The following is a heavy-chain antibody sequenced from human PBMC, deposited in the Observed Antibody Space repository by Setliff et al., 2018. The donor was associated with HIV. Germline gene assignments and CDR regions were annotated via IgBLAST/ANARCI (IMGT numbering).Heavy chain of an antibody. V-gene: IGHV4-34*09. CDR1: GGSLTNYY. J-gene: IGHJ4*02. CDR2: IYYTGNT. CDR3: AIRSRLGGSSNYFDS. D-gene: IGHD1-26*01. Sequence: LSLTCTLYGGSLTNYYWNWIRQSPGKGLEWIGHIYYTGNTQYNPSLQSRVIMAVDSSKNQFSLKLSSVTAADTAIYYGAIRSRLGGSSNYFDSWGQGALVTVSS.